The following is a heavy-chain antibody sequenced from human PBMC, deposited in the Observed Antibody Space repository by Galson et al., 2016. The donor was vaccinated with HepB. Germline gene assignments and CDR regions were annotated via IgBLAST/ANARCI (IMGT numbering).Heavy chain of an antibody. CDR1: GFTFDEYA. Sequence: SLRLSCAASGFTFDEYAMHWVRQAPGKGLEWVSGVNWNSGTTTYADSVKGRFTISRDNAKKSLYLQMNSLRPDDTALYYCAKDRGGGSWYLDHWGQGTLVTVSS. CDR2: VNWNSGTT. CDR3: AKDRGGGSWYLDH. D-gene: IGHD6-13*01. J-gene: IGHJ4*02. V-gene: IGHV3-9*01.